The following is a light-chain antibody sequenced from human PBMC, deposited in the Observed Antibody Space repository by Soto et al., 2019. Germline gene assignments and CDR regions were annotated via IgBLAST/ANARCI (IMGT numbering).Light chain of an antibody. Sequence: QSALTQPASVSGSPGQSITISCTGTSSDVGGYNYFSWYQQHPGKAPKLMIYDVSNRPSGVSNRFSGSKSGNTASLTISGLQAEDEADYYCSSYTSSSTYVVFGGGTK. CDR3: SSYTSSSTYVV. V-gene: IGLV2-14*01. J-gene: IGLJ2*01. CDR2: DVS. CDR1: SSDVGGYNY.